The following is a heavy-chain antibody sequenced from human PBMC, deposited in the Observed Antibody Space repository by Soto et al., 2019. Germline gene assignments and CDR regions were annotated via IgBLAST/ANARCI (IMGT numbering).Heavy chain of an antibody. CDR2: ISAYNGNT. D-gene: IGHD1-7*01. CDR3: ARGSELELRWFDP. Sequence: GASVKASCKASGDTITSYGISWVRQAPGQGLEWMGWISAYNGNTNYAQKLQGRVTMTTDTSTSTAYMELRSLRSDDTAVYYCARGSELELRWFDPWGQGTLVTVSS. V-gene: IGHV1-18*01. CDR1: GDTITSYG. J-gene: IGHJ5*02.